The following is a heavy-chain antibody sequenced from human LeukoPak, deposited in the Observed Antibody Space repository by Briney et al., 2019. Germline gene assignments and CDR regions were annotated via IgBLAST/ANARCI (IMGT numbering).Heavy chain of an antibody. CDR1: CGSISSGTYY. Sequence: TLSLTCTVSCGSISSGTYYWRWIRQPAGKGLEWIGYIYYSGSTYYNPPLKSRVTISVDTSKNQFSLKLSSVTAADTAVYDCASAYYDYVWGSYRYLSPFDYWGQGTLVTVSS. D-gene: IGHD3-16*02. J-gene: IGHJ4*02. CDR3: ASAYYDYVWGSYRYLSPFDY. V-gene: IGHV4-30-4*08. CDR2: IYYSGST.